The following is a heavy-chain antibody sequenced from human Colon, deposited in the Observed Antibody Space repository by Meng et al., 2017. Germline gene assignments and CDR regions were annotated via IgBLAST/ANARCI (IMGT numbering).Heavy chain of an antibody. D-gene: IGHD6-19*01. J-gene: IGHJ4*02. CDR1: GFNFNDYA. CDR3: AKDRRRYSSWWKYSFDY. V-gene: IGHV3-9*01. CDR2: ISWSSGSH. Sequence: SLKISSAGSGFNFNDYAMHWVRKAPGRGLEWVSGISWSSGSHDYADSVKGRFTISRDNAKNSVYLQMNNLRPEDTAFYYCAKDRRRYSSWWKYSFDYWGQGSQVTVSS.